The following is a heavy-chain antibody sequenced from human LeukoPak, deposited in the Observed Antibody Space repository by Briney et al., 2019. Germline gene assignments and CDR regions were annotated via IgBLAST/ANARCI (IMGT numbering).Heavy chain of an antibody. CDR3: ARAHRSRITMVRGVPGAFDI. D-gene: IGHD3-10*01. Sequence: ASVKVSCKASGCTFTGYYMHWVRQAPGQGLEWMGWINPNSGGTNYAQKFQGRVTMTRDTSISTAYMELSRLRSDDTAVYYCARAHRSRITMVRGVPGAFDIWGQGTMVTVSS. CDR1: GCTFTGYY. J-gene: IGHJ3*02. CDR2: INPNSGGT. V-gene: IGHV1-2*02.